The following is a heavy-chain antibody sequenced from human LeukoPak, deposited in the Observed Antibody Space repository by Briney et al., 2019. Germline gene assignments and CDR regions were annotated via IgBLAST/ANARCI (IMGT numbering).Heavy chain of an antibody. Sequence: SETLSLTCTVSGYSISSGYYWGWIRQPPGKGLEWIGSIYPSGSTYYNPSLKSRVTISVDTSKNQFSLKLSSVTAADTAVYYCASRKPDYYDSSGYYGDFDYWGQGALVTVSS. J-gene: IGHJ4*02. CDR1: GYSISSGYY. CDR2: IYPSGST. D-gene: IGHD3-22*01. V-gene: IGHV4-38-2*02. CDR3: ASRKPDYYDSSGYYGDFDY.